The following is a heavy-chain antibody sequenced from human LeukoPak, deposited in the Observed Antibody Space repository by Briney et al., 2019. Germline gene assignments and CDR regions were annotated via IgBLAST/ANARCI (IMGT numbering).Heavy chain of an antibody. V-gene: IGHV4-4*07. CDR2: IHTSGYT. CDR1: GGSISSYY. Sequence: SETLSLTCTVSGGSISSYYWGWIRQRAGKGLEWIGRIHTSGYTNYNSSLKSRVTVSADTSKNQFSLKLNSVTAADTAVYYCARVDYYLYYFDYWGQGTLVTVSS. CDR3: ARVDYYLYYFDY. D-gene: IGHD2-21*02. J-gene: IGHJ4*02.